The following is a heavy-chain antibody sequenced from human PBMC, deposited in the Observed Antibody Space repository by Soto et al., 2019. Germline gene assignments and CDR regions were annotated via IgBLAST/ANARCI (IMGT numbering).Heavy chain of an antibody. J-gene: IGHJ5*02. Sequence: ASVKVSCTASVYTFTSYGISWVRPAPGQGLEWMGWISAYNGNTNYAQKLQGRVTMTTDTSTSRAYMELRSLRSDDTAVYYLARVKRDYKRWFDPWGQGTRVTVSS. CDR3: ARVKRDYKRWFDP. CDR2: ISAYNGNT. V-gene: IGHV1-18*01. D-gene: IGHD3-16*01. CDR1: VYTFTSYG.